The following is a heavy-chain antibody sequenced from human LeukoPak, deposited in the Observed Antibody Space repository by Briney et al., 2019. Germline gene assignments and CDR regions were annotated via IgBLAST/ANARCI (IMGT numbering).Heavy chain of an antibody. CDR3: ARGPALSYGMDV. Sequence: SVKVSCKASGGTFSSYAISWVRQAPGQRLEWMGGIIPIFGTANYAQKFQGRVTITADESTSTAYMELSSLRSEDTAVYYCARGPALSYGMDVWGQGTTVTVSS. CDR1: GGTFSSYA. CDR2: IIPIFGTA. D-gene: IGHD3-3*02. J-gene: IGHJ6*02. V-gene: IGHV1-69*13.